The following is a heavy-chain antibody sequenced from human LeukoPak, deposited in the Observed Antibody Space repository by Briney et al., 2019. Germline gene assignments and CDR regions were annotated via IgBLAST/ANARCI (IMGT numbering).Heavy chain of an antibody. V-gene: IGHV3-21*01. Sequence: GESLRLSCAASGFTFSSYTMNWVRQAPGKGLEWISSISPTGDSTFHTDSVRGRFTISRDNAKNSLFLQMNGLRADDTAVYYCVRDLVGESGAGGYWGQGILVTVSS. CDR3: VRDLVGESGAGGY. J-gene: IGHJ4*02. D-gene: IGHD3-10*01. CDR2: ISPTGDST. CDR1: GFTFSSYT.